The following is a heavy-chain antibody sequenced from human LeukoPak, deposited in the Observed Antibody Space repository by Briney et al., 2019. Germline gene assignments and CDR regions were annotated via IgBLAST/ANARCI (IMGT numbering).Heavy chain of an antibody. CDR3: ARDLGPAYYYDSSDYYYYGMDV. Sequence: GGSLRLSCAASGFTFSSYWMSWVRQAPGKGLEWVANIKQDGSEKYYVDSVKGRFTISRDNAKNSLYLQMNSLRAEDTAVYYCARDLGPAYYYDSSDYYYYGMDVWGQGTTVTVSS. CDR2: IKQDGSEK. CDR1: GFTFSSYW. V-gene: IGHV3-7*01. D-gene: IGHD3-22*01. J-gene: IGHJ6*02.